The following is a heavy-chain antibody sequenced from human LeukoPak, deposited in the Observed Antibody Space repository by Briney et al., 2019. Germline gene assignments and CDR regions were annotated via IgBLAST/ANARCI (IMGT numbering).Heavy chain of an antibody. CDR3: ARARRPIVVVPAGRYYFDY. V-gene: IGHV4-30-4*01. D-gene: IGHD2-2*01. CDR2: IYYSGST. J-gene: IGHJ4*02. Sequence: SETLSLTCTVSGGSISSGDYYWSWIRQPPGKGLEWIGYIYYSGSTYYSPSLKSRVTISVDTSKNQFSLKLGSVTAADTAVYYCARARRPIVVVPAGRYYFDYWGQGTLVTVSS. CDR1: GGSISSGDYY.